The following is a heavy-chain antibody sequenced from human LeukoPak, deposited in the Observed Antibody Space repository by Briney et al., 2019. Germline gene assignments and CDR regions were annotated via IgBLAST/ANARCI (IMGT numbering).Heavy chain of an antibody. Sequence: SETLSLTCGVYSGSFSGNYWSWIRQPPGKGLEWIGEINHSGSTNYNPSLKSRVTLSVDTSKNQVSLKLTSVSAADTAVYYCALRNGHSSSSGDYWGQGTLVTVSS. D-gene: IGHD6-6*01. CDR1: SGSFSGNY. CDR2: INHSGST. J-gene: IGHJ4*02. CDR3: ALRNGHSSSSGDY. V-gene: IGHV4-34*01.